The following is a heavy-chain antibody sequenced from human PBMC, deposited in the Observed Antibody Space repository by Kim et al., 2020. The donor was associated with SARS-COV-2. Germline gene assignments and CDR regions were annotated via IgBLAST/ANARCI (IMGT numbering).Heavy chain of an antibody. CDR2: SYYSGST. Sequence: SETLSLTCTVSGGSISSYYWSWIRQPPGKGLEGIGYSYYSGSTNYNPSLKSRVTISVDTSKNQFSLKLSSVTAADTAVYYCARSRGSDIVTIFGVIDAFDIWGQGTMVTVSS. CDR1: GGSISSYY. J-gene: IGHJ3*02. V-gene: IGHV4-59*13. D-gene: IGHD3-3*01. CDR3: ARSRGSDIVTIFGVIDAFDI.